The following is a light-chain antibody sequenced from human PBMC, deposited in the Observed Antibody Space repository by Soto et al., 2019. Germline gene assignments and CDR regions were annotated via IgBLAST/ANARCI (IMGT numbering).Light chain of an antibody. J-gene: IGKJ2*01. CDR3: QQYDKWPYT. CDR2: GAS. V-gene: IGKV3-15*01. Sequence: EIVMTQSPATLSVSPGERSTLSCRASQSVSSNLAWYQQKPGQAPRLLIYGASPRATGIPARFSGSGSGTEFTLTISSLQSEDGATYYCQQYDKWPYTFGQGTKVDI. CDR1: QSVSSN.